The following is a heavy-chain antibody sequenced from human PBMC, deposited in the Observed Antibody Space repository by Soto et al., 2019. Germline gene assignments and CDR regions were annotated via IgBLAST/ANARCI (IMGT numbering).Heavy chain of an antibody. J-gene: IGHJ6*02. V-gene: IGHV3-49*03. Sequence: GGSRTPSSTASGFTFGDFPRSWFRQAPGKGLEWVGFIRSKAYGETTEYAASVKVRFTISRDDSKSIAYLQMNSLKTEDTAVYYCTRVGENYYYYGMDVWGQGTTVTVSS. CDR1: GFTFGDFP. CDR3: TRVGENYYYYGMDV. D-gene: IGHD3-10*01. CDR2: IRSKAYGETT.